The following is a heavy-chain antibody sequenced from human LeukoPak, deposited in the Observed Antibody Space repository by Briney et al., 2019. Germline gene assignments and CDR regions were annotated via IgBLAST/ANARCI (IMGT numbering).Heavy chain of an antibody. Sequence: GASVKVSCKASGYTFTSYGISWVRQAPGQGLEWMGWISAYNGNTNYAQKLQGRVTMTTDTSTSTAYMELRSLRPDDTAVYYCARASVTTPTWNWFDPWGQGTLVTVSS. CDR3: ARASVTTPTWNWFDP. CDR1: GYTFTSYG. CDR2: ISAYNGNT. V-gene: IGHV1-18*01. J-gene: IGHJ5*02. D-gene: IGHD4-17*01.